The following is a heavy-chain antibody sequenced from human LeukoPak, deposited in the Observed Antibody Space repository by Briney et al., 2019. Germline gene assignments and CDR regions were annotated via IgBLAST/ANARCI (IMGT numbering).Heavy chain of an antibody. Sequence: WGSLRLSCEGSGFTFSDYEMRWVRQAPGKGLTWISYISNSGTTTHYADSVKGRFTISRDNAKNSLYLQMNSLRAEDTAVYYCARDRMDYEADYWGQGTLVTVSS. D-gene: IGHD4-17*01. CDR2: ISNSGTTT. J-gene: IGHJ4*02. V-gene: IGHV3-48*03. CDR1: GFTFSDYE. CDR3: ARDRMDYEADY.